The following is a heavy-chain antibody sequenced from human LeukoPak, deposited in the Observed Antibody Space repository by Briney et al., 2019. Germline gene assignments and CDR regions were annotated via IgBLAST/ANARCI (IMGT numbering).Heavy chain of an antibody. V-gene: IGHV3-48*03. Sequence: QAGGSLRLSCAASGFTFSSYEMNWVRQAPGKGLEWVSYISSSGSTIYYADSVKGRFTISRDNAKNSLYLQMNSLGAEDTAVYYCATDFEVRDGYKTVPFDYWGQGTLVTVSS. J-gene: IGHJ4*02. CDR3: ATDFEVRDGYKTVPFDY. CDR1: GFTFSSYE. CDR2: ISSSGSTI. D-gene: IGHD5-24*01.